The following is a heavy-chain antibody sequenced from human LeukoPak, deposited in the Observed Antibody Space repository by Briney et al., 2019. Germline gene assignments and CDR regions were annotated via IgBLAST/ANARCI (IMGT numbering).Heavy chain of an antibody. Sequence: SVKVSCKASGGTFSSYAINWVRQAPGQGLEWMGRIIPIVDIANYAQKFQGRVTITADKSTSTAYMKLSSLRSEDTAVYYCAKVGCSSSSCLNAFDIWGQGTMVTVSS. V-gene: IGHV1-69*04. CDR3: AKVGCSSSSCLNAFDI. CDR1: GGTFSSYA. CDR2: IIPIVDIA. D-gene: IGHD2-2*01. J-gene: IGHJ3*02.